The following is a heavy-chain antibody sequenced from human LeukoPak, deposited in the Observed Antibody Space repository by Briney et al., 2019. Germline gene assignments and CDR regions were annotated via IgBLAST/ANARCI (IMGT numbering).Heavy chain of an antibody. Sequence: SETLSLTCSVPGGSISSSSYYWGWIRQPPGKGLEWIGSIYYSGSTYYNPSLKSRVSISVDTSKNQFSLKLSSVTAADTAVYYCARPVERNRITISYDIWGQGTMVTVSS. CDR2: IYYSGST. CDR1: GGSISSSSYY. J-gene: IGHJ3*02. D-gene: IGHD3-9*01. CDR3: ARPVERNRITISYDI. V-gene: IGHV4-39*01.